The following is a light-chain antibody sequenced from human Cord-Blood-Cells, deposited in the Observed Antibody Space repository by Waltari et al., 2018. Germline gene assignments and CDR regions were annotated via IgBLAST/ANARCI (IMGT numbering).Light chain of an antibody. J-gene: IGKJ3*01. Sequence: DIQMTQFTSSLSAFVGDRVTITCRASQSISSYLNWYQQKPGKAPKLLIYAASSLQSGVPSRFSGSGSGTDFTLTISSLQPEDFATYYCQQSYSTPFTFGPGTKVDIK. CDR3: QQSYSTPFT. CDR1: QSISSY. V-gene: IGKV1-39*01. CDR2: AAS.